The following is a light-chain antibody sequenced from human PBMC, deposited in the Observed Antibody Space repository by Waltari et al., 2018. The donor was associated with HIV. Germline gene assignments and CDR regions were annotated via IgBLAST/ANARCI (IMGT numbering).Light chain of an antibody. CDR3: ATWDDSLNGPV. CDR1: SSNIGGNT. CDR2: STN. Sequence: QSVLTQPPSASGTPGQRVPIYCFGSSSNIGGNTVNWYLQFPGTAPQLLSYSTNQRPSGVPDRFSGSKSGTVASLAISGLQSEDEADYYCATWDDSLNGPVFGGGTKVTVL. V-gene: IGLV1-44*01. J-gene: IGLJ3*02.